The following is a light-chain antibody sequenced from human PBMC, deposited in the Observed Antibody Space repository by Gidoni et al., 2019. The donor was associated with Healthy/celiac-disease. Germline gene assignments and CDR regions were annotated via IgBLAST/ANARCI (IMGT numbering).Light chain of an antibody. CDR1: QSVSSSY. V-gene: IGKV3-20*01. CDR3: QQYGSSPTWT. J-gene: IGKJ1*01. CDR2: GAA. Sequence: EIVLTQPPGTLSLYPGERATLSCRASQSVSSSYLAWYQQKPCQAPRLLTYGAAGRATCIPDRFSGSGSGTDFTLTISRLEPDDFAVYYCQQYGSSPTWTFGQGTKVEIK.